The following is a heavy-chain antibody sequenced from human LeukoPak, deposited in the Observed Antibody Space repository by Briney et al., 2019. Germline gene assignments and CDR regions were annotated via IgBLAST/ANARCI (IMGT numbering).Heavy chain of an antibody. CDR1: GGTFSSYA. CDR2: IIPIFGTT. Sequence: SVKVSCKASGGTFSSYAVSWVRQAPGQGLEWMGGIIPIFGTTNYVEKFQGRVTITTDESTSTAYMELSSLRSEDTAVYYCARDRDWFDPWGQGTLVTVSS. J-gene: IGHJ5*02. CDR3: ARDRDWFDP. V-gene: IGHV1-69*05.